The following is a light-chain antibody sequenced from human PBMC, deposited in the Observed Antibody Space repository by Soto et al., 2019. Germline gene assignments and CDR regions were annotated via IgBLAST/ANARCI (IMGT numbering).Light chain of an antibody. J-gene: IGLJ1*01. CDR2: EVS. V-gene: IGLV2-8*01. CDR3: RSYAGNTEGV. Sequence: QSVLTQPPSASGSPGQSVTISCTGTSSDIGGYDYVSCYQQHPGKAPKLMIFEVSKRPSGVPARFSGSKSGNTASLTVSGRQAVDEADYYGRSYAGNTEGVFGTGTKVTVL. CDR1: SSDIGGYDY.